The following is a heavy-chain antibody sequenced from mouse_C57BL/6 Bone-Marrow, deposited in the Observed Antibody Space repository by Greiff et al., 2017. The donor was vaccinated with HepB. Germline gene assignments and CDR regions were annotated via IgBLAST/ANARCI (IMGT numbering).Heavy chain of an antibody. CDR1: GYTFTSYW. J-gene: IGHJ2*01. Sequence: VQLQQPGAELVKPGASVKLSCKASGYTFTSYWMHWVKQRPGQGLEWIGMIHPNSGSTNYNEKFKSKATLTVDKSSSTASMQLSSLTSEDSAVYYCARWPYDYFDYWGQGTTLTVSS. V-gene: IGHV1-64*01. D-gene: IGHD2-3*01. CDR3: ARWPYDYFDY. CDR2: IHPNSGST.